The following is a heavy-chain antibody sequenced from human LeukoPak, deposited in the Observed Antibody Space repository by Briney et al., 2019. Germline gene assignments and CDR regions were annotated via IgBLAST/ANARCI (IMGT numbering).Heavy chain of an antibody. D-gene: IGHD6-19*01. V-gene: IGHV4-59*01. CDR2: IYNSGST. CDR3: ARFKRAGGWSYFDY. CDR1: GGSISTYY. Sequence: SETLSLTCTVSGGSISTYYWSWIRKLPGKGLEWIGHIYNSGSTNYSPSLKSRVTISVDTSKNQFSLKLSSVTAADTAVYYCARFKRAGGWSYFDYWGQGTLVTVSS. J-gene: IGHJ4*02.